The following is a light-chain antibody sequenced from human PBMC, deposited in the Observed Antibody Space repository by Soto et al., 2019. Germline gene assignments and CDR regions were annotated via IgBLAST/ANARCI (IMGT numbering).Light chain of an antibody. CDR1: QTIINW. Sequence: DIEMTQSPSTLSSSVGDRVTITCRARQTIINWLAWYQQKPGKAPKLLIYKASTLEGEVPSRFSGSGSETEVTLTINSLQPDDSATYYCQQYHTYWWTFGQGTKVDI. CDR2: KAS. J-gene: IGKJ1*01. CDR3: QQYHTYWWT. V-gene: IGKV1-5*03.